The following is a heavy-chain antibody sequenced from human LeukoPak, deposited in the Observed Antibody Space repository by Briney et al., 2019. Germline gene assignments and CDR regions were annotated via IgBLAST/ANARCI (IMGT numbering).Heavy chain of an antibody. J-gene: IGHJ4*02. V-gene: IGHV3-30*01. CDR1: GSTFSSYA. CDR3: ARGDIVVVIYYFDY. CDR2: ISYDGSNK. D-gene: IGHD2-2*01. Sequence: PGRSLRLSCAASGSTFSSYAMHWVRQAPGKGLEWVAVISYDGSNKYYADSVKGRFTISRDNYKNTLYLQMNSLRAEDTAVYYCARGDIVVVIYYFDYWGQGTLVTVSS.